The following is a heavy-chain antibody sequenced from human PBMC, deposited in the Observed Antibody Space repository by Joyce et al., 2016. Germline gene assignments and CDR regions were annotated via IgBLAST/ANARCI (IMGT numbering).Heavy chain of an antibody. Sequence: EVQLVQSGAEVTKPGESLKISCQGSGYNFNSHWIVWVRQMPGKGLGWMGMIYPSDSDTRYSPSFQGHVTISVDKSIRTAHLQWSSLKAADTAIYYCARRGGAANFEYWGQGTLVTVSS. CDR3: ARRGGAANFEY. J-gene: IGHJ4*02. D-gene: IGHD1-26*01. CDR2: IYPSDSDT. V-gene: IGHV5-51*03. CDR1: GYNFNSHW.